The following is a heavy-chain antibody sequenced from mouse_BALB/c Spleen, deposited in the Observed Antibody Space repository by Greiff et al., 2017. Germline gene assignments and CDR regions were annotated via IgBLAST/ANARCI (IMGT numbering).Heavy chain of an antibody. J-gene: IGHJ3*01. V-gene: IGHV1-87*01. CDR1: GYTFTSYW. D-gene: IGHD2-14*01. CDR3: ATRYDWFAY. Sequence: VKLQESGAELARPGASVKLSCKASGYTFTSYWMQWVKQRPGQGLEWIWAIYPGDGDTRYTQKFKGKATLTADKSSSTAYMQLSSLASEDSAVYYCATRYDWFAYWGQGTLVTVSA. CDR2: IYPGDGDT.